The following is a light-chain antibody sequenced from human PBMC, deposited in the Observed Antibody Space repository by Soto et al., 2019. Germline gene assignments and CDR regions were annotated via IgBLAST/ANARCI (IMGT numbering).Light chain of an antibody. V-gene: IGLV2-8*01. Sequence: QSVLTQPPSASGTPGQRVTISCSGGSYNIGKNLVYWYQQRPGKAPKLIIYEVSQRPSGVPDRFSASKSGDTASLTVSGLRAEDEADYYCSSYAGSNMGVFGSGTKLTVL. CDR2: EVS. CDR3: SSYAGSNMGV. CDR1: SYNIGKNL. J-gene: IGLJ1*01.